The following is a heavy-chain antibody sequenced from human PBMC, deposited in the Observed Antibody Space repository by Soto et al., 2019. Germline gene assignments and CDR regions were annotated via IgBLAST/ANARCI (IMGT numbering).Heavy chain of an antibody. CDR2: IGYDGSNK. CDR1: GFTFSSYG. CDR3: ARDKGYCSSTSCYDDY. V-gene: IGHV3-33*01. J-gene: IGHJ4*02. D-gene: IGHD2-2*01. Sequence: QVQLVESGGGVVQPGRSLRLSCAASGFTFSSYGMHWVRQAPGKGLECVAVIGYDGSNKYYADSVKGRFTISRDNSKNTLYLQMNSLRAEDTAVYYCARDKGYCSSTSCYDDYWGQGTLVTVSS.